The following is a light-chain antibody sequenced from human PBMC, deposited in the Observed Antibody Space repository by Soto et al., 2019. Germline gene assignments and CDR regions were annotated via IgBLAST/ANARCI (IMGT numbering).Light chain of an antibody. Sequence: QPVLTQPPSVSAAPGQTVTISCSGSSSNIGNNYVSWYQQLAGTAPKLLIYDNNKRPSGIPDRFSGSKSGTSATLGITGLQTGDEADYYCGTWDSSLSAGVFGGGTQLTVL. CDR3: GTWDSSLSAGV. J-gene: IGLJ2*01. CDR2: DNN. V-gene: IGLV1-51*01. CDR1: SSNIGNNY.